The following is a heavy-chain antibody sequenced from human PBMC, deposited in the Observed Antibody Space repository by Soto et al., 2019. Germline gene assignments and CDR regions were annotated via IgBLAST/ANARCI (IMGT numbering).Heavy chain of an antibody. CDR1: GFTFSSYA. CDR3: ARGNTIVASPPLY. CDR2: ISSNGGST. J-gene: IGHJ4*02. D-gene: IGHD5-12*01. Sequence: EVQLVESGGGLVQPGGSLRLSCAASGFTFSSYAMHWVRQAPGKGLEYVSAISSNGGSTYYANSVKGSFTISRDNSKNTLYLQMGSLRAEDMAVYYCARGNTIVASPPLYWGQGTLVTVSS. V-gene: IGHV3-64*01.